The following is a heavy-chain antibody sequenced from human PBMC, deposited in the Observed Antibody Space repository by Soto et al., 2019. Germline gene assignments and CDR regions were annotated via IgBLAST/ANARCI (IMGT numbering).Heavy chain of an antibody. Sequence: QVQLVQSGAEVKKPGPSVKLSCKASGGTISSHAISWVRQAPGQGLEWMGGIIPILGTTNYAQKFQGRVTITADESSSTVCMALSSLRFEDGVVHYCARNLRPYDIGTDVRGQGNRVSVS. D-gene: IGHD1-1*01. V-gene: IGHV1-69*01. J-gene: IGHJ6*02. CDR2: IIPILGTT. CDR1: GGTISSHA. CDR3: ARNLRPYDIGTDV.